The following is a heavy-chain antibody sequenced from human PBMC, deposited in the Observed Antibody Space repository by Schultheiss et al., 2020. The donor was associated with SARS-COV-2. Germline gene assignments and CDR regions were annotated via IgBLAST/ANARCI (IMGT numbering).Heavy chain of an antibody. CDR2: ISYDGSNK. CDR3: ARDRGYSSSWYGASAFDY. CDR1: GFTFSSYA. D-gene: IGHD6-13*01. V-gene: IGHV3-30*01. Sequence: GGSLRLSCAASGFTFSSYAMHWVRQAPGKGLEWVAVISYDGSNKYYADSVKGRFTISRDNSKNTLYLQMNSLRAEDTAVYYCARDRGYSSSWYGASAFDYWGQGTLVTVSS. J-gene: IGHJ4*02.